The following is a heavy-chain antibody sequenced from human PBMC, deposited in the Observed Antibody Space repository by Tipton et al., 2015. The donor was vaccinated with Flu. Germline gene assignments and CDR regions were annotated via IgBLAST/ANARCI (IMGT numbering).Heavy chain of an antibody. CDR2: IVRSGTTT. CDR1: GITFSSYA. D-gene: IGHD2-2*02. J-gene: IGHJ4*02. V-gene: IGHV3-23*01. CDR3: AKEVGYCRSTTCYKPFDY. Sequence: SLRLSCTASGITFSSYAMSWVRQAPGKGLEWVSSIVRSGTTTYYADSVKGRFSISRDNSKNTLYLQMNSLRAEDTALYYCAKEVGYCRSTTCYKPFDYWGQGTLVTVSS.